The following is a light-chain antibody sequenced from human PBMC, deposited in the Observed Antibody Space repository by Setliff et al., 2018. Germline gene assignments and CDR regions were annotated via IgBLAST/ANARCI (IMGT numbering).Light chain of an antibody. CDR1: SSNIGSNT. V-gene: IGLV1-44*01. CDR3: TSYTTSNSQV. J-gene: IGLJ1*01. Sequence: QSVLTQPPSASGTPGQRVTISCSGSSSNIGSNTVNWYQQLPGTAPKLLIYSNNQRPSGVPDRFSGSESGTSASLAISGLQSEDEADYYCTSYTTSNSQVFGTGTKVTV. CDR2: SNN.